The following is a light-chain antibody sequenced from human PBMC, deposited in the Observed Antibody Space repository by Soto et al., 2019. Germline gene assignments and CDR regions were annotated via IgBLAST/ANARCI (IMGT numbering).Light chain of an antibody. Sequence: EIVLTQSPGTLSLSPGERATFSCRASQSVSSKYLAWYQQKPGQAPSLLIYGAFKRATGIPARFSRGGFGEYFALTISRMEPEDFAVYCCQEYGSSPRTFGQGGKVDIK. J-gene: IGKJ1*01. CDR1: QSVSSKY. CDR2: GAF. CDR3: QEYGSSPRT. V-gene: IGKV3-20*01.